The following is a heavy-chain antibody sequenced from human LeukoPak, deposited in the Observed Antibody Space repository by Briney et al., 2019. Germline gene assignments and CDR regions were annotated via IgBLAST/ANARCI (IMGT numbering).Heavy chain of an antibody. CDR2: IIPIFGTA. Sequence: SVKVSCTASGGTFSSYAISWVRQAPGQGLEWMGGIIPIFGTANYAQKFQGRVTITADESTSTAYMELSSLRSEDTAVYYCARVADYDFWSGYNPFGYWGQGTLVTVSS. V-gene: IGHV1-69*13. CDR1: GGTFSSYA. D-gene: IGHD3-3*01. CDR3: ARVADYDFWSGYNPFGY. J-gene: IGHJ4*02.